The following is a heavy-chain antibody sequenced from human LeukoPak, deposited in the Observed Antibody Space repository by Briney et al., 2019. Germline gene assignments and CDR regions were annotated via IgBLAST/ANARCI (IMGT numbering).Heavy chain of an antibody. J-gene: IGHJ4*02. CDR1: GFTFSSYA. V-gene: IGHV3-23*01. CDR2: ISGSGGST. CDR3: AKCRGDSSSWYGYDY. Sequence: GGSLRLSCAASGFTFSSYAMSWVRQAPGKGLEWVSAISGSGGSTYYADSVKGRFTISRDNSKNTLYLQMNSLRAEDTAAYYCAKCRGDSSSWYGYDYWGQGTLVTVSS. D-gene: IGHD6-13*01.